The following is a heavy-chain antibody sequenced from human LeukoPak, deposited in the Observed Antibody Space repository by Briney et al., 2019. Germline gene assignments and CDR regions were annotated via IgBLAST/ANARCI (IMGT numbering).Heavy chain of an antibody. J-gene: IGHJ4*02. V-gene: IGHV3-30-3*02. CDR1: GFTFSSYA. Sequence: PGGSLRLSCAASGFTFSSYAMHWVRQAPGKGLEWVAVISYDGSNKYYADSVKGRFTISRDNSKNTLYLQMNSLRAEDTAVYYCAKFPPDYGDYPYYFDYWGQGTLVTVSS. CDR3: AKFPPDYGDYPYYFDY. D-gene: IGHD4-17*01. CDR2: ISYDGSNK.